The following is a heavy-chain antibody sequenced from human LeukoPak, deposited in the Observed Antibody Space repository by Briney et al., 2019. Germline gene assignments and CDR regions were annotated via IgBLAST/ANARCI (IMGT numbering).Heavy chain of an antibody. CDR3: ARRVDFWSGSYYYGMDV. Sequence: ASVKLSCKASGYTFTSYGTSWVRQAPGQGLEWMGWITAYNGNTNYAQKLQGRVTMTTDTSTSTAYMELRSLRSDDTAVYYCARRVDFWSGSYYYGMDVWGQGTTVTVSS. V-gene: IGHV1-18*01. D-gene: IGHD3-3*01. CDR2: ITAYNGNT. J-gene: IGHJ6*02. CDR1: GYTFTSYG.